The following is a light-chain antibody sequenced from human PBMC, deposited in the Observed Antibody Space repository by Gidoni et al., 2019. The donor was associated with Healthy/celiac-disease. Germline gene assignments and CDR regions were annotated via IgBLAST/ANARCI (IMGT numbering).Light chain of an antibody. CDR2: EVS. CDR3: CSYAGSSLVV. Sequence: QSALTQPASVSGSPGQSITISCTGTSSDVGRYNLVSWYQQPPGKAPKLMIYEVSKRPSGVSNRFSGSKSGNTASLTISGLQAEDEADYYCCSYAGSSLVVFGGGTKLTVL. J-gene: IGLJ2*01. CDR1: SSDVGRYNL. V-gene: IGLV2-23*02.